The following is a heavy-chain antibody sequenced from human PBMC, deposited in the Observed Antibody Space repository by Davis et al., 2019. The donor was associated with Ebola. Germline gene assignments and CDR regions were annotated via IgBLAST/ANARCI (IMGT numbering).Heavy chain of an antibody. D-gene: IGHD5-12*01. J-gene: IGHJ6*02. CDR1: GGSISSGDYY. V-gene: IGHV4-30-4*01. CDR3: ARGATTNYYYYYGMDV. CDR2: IYYSGST. Sequence: SETLSLTCTVSGGSISSGDYYWSWIRQPPGKGLEWIGYIYYSGSTYYNPSLKSRVTISVDKSKNQFSLKLSSVTAADTAVYYCARGATTNYYYYYGMDVWGQGTTVTVSS.